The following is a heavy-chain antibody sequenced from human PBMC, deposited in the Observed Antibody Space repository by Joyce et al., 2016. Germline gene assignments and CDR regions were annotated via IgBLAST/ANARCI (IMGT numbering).Heavy chain of an antibody. J-gene: IGHJ3*01. CDR3: ATSGISRPSSLAFDV. CDR2: ISAYSGNT. V-gene: IGHV1-18*03. Sequence: QVQLVQSGPEVRKPGASVKVSCKASDYTFTTYGISWLRRAPGQGFEWMGWISAYSGNTIYAQKFQSRVTMPTDTSTITAYMEVRSLTSYDMAIYYCATSGISRPSSLAFDVWGQGTRVTVSS. D-gene: IGHD6-13*01. CDR1: DYTFTTYG.